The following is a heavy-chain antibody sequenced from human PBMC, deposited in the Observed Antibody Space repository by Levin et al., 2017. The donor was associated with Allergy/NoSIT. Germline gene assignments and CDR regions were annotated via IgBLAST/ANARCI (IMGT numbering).Heavy chain of an antibody. V-gene: IGHV4-34*01. CDR3: ARGRTRIAAAGRYPAPFDY. CDR1: GGSFSGYY. Sequence: SCAVYGGSFSGYYWSWIRQPPGKGLEWIGEINHSGSTNYNPSLKSRVTISGDTSKNQFSLKLSSVTAADTAVYYCARGRTRIAAAGRYPAPFDYWGQGTLVTVSS. J-gene: IGHJ4*02. CDR2: INHSGST. D-gene: IGHD6-13*01.